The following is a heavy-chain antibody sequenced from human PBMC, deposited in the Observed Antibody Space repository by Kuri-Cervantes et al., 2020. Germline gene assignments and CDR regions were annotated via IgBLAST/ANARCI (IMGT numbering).Heavy chain of an antibody. CDR3: ARLLKGYYYFDY. CDR1: GYTFTGYS. D-gene: IGHD2-15*01. V-gene: IGHV1-2*02. Sequence: ASVKVSCKASGYTFTGYSMHWVRQAPGQGLEWMGWINPNSGGTNYAQKFQGRVTMTRDTSISTAYMELRSLRSDDTAVYYCARLLKGYYYFDYWGQGTLVTVSS. CDR2: INPNSGGT. J-gene: IGHJ4*02.